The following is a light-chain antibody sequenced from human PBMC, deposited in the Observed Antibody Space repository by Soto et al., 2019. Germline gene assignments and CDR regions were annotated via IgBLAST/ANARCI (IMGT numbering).Light chain of an antibody. CDR3: LQDYNYPST. CDR2: AAS. V-gene: IGKV1-6*01. CDR1: QGIRND. Sequence: AIQMTQSPSSLSASVGDRVAITCRASQGIRNDLGWYQQKPGKAPKLLIYAASRLQSGVPSRFSGSGSGADFTLTISSLQPEDFATYYCLQDYNYPSTFGQGTKLEIK. J-gene: IGKJ2*01.